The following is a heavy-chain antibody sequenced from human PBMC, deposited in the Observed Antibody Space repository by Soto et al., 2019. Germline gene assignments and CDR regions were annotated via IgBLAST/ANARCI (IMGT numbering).Heavy chain of an antibody. CDR1: GGSFSGYY. CDR3: ARLFAGATGDWYFDL. J-gene: IGHJ2*01. V-gene: IGHV4-34*01. CDR2: ITRSGGI. D-gene: IGHD2-21*02. Sequence: SETLSLTCAVYGGSFSGYYWSWVRQPPGKGLEWIGEITRSGGINYNPSLESRVTMSLDTSKNHFSLRLNSVSDADTSIYYCARLFAGATGDWYFDLWGRGTLVTSPQ.